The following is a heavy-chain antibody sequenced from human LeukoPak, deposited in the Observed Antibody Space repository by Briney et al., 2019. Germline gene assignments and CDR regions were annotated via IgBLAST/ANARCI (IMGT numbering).Heavy chain of an antibody. Sequence: SETLSLTCAVYGGSFSGYYWSWIRQPPGKGLEWIGEINHSGSTNYNPSLKSRVTISVDTSKNQFSLKLSSVTAADTAVYYCARRIRKRGIAVAGTPGWFDPWGQGTLVTVSS. CDR3: ARRIRKRGIAVAGTPGWFDP. CDR2: INHSGST. D-gene: IGHD6-19*01. V-gene: IGHV4-34*01. CDR1: GGSFSGYY. J-gene: IGHJ5*02.